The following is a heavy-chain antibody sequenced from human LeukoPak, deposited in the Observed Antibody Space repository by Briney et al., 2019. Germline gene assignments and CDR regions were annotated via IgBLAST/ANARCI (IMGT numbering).Heavy chain of an antibody. CDR2: MNPNSGNT. D-gene: IGHD3-3*01. CDR3: ARGFGDPRLWSGHDY. Sequence: ASVKVSCKASGYTFTSYDINWVRQATGQGLEWMGWMNPNSGNTGYAQKFQGRVTMTRNTSISTAYMKLSSLRSEDTAVYYCARGFGDPRLWSGHDYWGQGTLVTVSS. V-gene: IGHV1-8*01. J-gene: IGHJ4*02. CDR1: GYTFTSYD.